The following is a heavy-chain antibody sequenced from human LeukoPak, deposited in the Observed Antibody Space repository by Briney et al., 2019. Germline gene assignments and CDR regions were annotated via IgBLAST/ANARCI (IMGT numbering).Heavy chain of an antibody. CDR1: GYTFTGYG. J-gene: IGHJ5*02. CDR2: ISAYNGNT. CDR3: AATSIAAAGDWFDP. V-gene: IGHV1-18*01. D-gene: IGHD6-13*01. Sequence: GASVKVSCKASGYTFTGYGISWVRQAPGQGLEWMGWISAYNGNTNYAQKLQGRVTMTTDTSTSTAYMELRSLRSDDTAVYYCAATSIAAAGDWFDPWGQGTLVTVSS.